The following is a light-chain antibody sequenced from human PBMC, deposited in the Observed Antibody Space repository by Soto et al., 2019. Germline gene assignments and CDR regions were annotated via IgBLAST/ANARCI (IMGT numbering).Light chain of an antibody. CDR1: QSVLSSSNNKNF. V-gene: IGKV4-1*01. CDR3: QHSYRIPYT. CDR2: WAS. Sequence: DIVMTQSPDSLAVSLGERATINCKSSQSVLSSSNNKNFLAWYQQKPGQSPKLLIYWASTRESGVPDRFSGSGSGTDFTLTISSLQAEDVAVYYCQHSYRIPYTFGQGTKLEIK. J-gene: IGKJ2*01.